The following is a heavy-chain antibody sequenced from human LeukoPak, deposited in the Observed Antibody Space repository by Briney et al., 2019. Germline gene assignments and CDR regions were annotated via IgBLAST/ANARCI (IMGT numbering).Heavy chain of an antibody. Sequence: GGSLRLSCAASGCTFSSYAMSWVRQAPGKGLEWVSAISGSGGSTYYADSVKGRFTISRDNSKNTLYLQMNSLRAEDTAVYYCAKLRAVITTGWYFDLWGRGTLVTVSS. D-gene: IGHD3-22*01. CDR3: AKLRAVITTGWYFDL. J-gene: IGHJ2*01. CDR1: GCTFSSYA. CDR2: ISGSGGST. V-gene: IGHV3-23*01.